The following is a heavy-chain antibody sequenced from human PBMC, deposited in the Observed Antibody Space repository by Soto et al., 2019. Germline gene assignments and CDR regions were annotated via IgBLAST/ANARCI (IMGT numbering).Heavy chain of an antibody. CDR2: IYSGGST. CDR1: GFTVSSNY. J-gene: IGHJ6*03. Sequence: EVQLVESGGGLVQPGGSLRLSCAASGFTVSSNYMSWVRQAPGKGLEWVSVIYSGGSTYYADSVKGRFTISRDNSKNTLYLQMNSLRAEDTAVYYWAREKSDYYYMDVWGKGTTVTVSS. V-gene: IGHV3-66*01. CDR3: AREKSDYYYMDV.